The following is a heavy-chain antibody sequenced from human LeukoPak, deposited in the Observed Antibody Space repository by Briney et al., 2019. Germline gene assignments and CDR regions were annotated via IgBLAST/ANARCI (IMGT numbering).Heavy chain of an antibody. CDR1: GFTVSSNY. CDR2: IYSGGST. D-gene: IGHD1-26*01. J-gene: IGHJ4*02. V-gene: IGHV3-66*01. CDR3: ARALYRSYFRY. Sequence: GGSLRLSCAVSGFTVSSNYMSWVRQAPGKGLEWVSVIYSGGSTYYADSVKGRFTISRDNSKNTLYLQMNSLRAEDTAVYYCARALYRSYFRYWGQGTLVTVSS.